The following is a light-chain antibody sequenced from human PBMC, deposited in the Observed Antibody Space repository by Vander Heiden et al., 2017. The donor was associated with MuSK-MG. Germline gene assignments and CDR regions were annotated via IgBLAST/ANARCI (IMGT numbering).Light chain of an antibody. V-gene: IGLV2-8*01. J-gene: IGLJ1*01. CDR2: EVS. CDR3: AAYADSIV. Sequence: HSALTQPPSASAAPGPSATISCTGTSSDVGGYNYVSWYQQYPGRVPKLLIFEVSERPSGVPDRFSGSKSANTAYLTVAGLQAEDEADYYCAAYADSIVFGTGTKVTVL. CDR1: SSDVGGYNY.